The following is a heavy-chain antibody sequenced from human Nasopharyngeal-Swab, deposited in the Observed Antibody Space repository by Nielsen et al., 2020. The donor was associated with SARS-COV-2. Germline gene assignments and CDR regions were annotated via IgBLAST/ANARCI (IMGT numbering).Heavy chain of an antibody. Sequence: SETLSLTCAVYGGSFSGYYWSWIRQPPGKGLEWIGEINHSGSTNYNPSLKSRVTISVDTSKNQFSLKLSSVTAADTAVYYCARDNSWYYYYYGMDVWGQGTTVTVSS. CDR2: INHSGST. CDR3: ARDNSWYYYYYGMDV. V-gene: IGHV4-34*01. D-gene: IGHD6-13*01. CDR1: GGSFSGYY. J-gene: IGHJ6*02.